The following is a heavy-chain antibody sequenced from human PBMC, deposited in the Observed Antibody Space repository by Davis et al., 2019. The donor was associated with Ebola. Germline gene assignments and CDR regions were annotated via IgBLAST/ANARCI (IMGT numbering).Heavy chain of an antibody. V-gene: IGHV3-30*12. CDR2: ISYDGDNN. J-gene: IGHJ6*02. D-gene: IGHD3-10*01. CDR3: AKGGSVYYYYGMDV. Sequence: GESLKISCAASGFTLSGYDMNWVRQAPGKGLEWVAVISYDGDNNYHADSVQGRFTISRDNSKNTLYLQMNSLRAEDTAVYYCAKGGSVYYYYGMDVWGQGTTVTVSS. CDR1: GFTLSGYD.